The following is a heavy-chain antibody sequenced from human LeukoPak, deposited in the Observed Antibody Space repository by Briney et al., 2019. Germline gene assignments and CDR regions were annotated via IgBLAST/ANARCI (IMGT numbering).Heavy chain of an antibody. V-gene: IGHV4-59*08. CDR2: IYYSGNT. D-gene: IGHD1-26*01. Sequence: PSETLSLTCTVSAGSISGYYWSWIRQPPGKRLEWIGYIYYSGNTNYNPSLKSRVTISVDTSKNQFSLKLSSVTAADTAVYYCASSYSGSYYYFDYWGQGTLVTVSS. J-gene: IGHJ4*02. CDR1: AGSISGYY. CDR3: ASSYSGSYYYFDY.